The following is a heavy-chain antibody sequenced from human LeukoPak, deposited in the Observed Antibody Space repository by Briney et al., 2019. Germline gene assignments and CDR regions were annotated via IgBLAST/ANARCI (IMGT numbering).Heavy chain of an antibody. CDR1: GASISTHY. Sequence: SETLSLTCSVSGASISTHYWTWIRQPAGKGLEWIGRIYISGTTNYNPSLNSRVTMSVDTSKNQFSLNLISVTAADTAVYYCARHREPGAYYWGQGTQVTVSS. CDR3: ARHREPGAYY. CDR2: IYISGTT. J-gene: IGHJ4*02. D-gene: IGHD1-26*01. V-gene: IGHV4-4*07.